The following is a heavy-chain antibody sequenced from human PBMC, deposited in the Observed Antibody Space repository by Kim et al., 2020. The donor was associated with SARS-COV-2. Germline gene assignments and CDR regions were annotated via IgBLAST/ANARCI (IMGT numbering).Heavy chain of an antibody. J-gene: IGHJ4*02. D-gene: IGHD3-22*01. CDR3: ARMSYDSSGYLSGLVDY. CDR1: GGSISSYY. CDR2: IYYSGST. Sequence: SETLSLTCTVSGGSISSYYWSWIRQPPGKGLEWIGYIYYSGSTNYNPSLKSRVTISVDTSKNQFSLKLSSVTAADTAVYYCARMSYDSSGYLSGLVDYWGQGTLVTVSS. V-gene: IGHV4-59*13.